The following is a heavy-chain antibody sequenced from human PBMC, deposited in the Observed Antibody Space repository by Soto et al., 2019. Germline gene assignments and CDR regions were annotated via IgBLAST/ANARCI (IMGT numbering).Heavy chain of an antibody. CDR3: ARDQRYYGSGYYYSDS. Sequence: ASVNVSCKASGYTFISYCISWVRQAPGQGLEWVGWMSAFTGKADYAQIFQDRVTMTTDTSTSTAYMELRSLRSDDTAVYYCARDQRYYGSGYYYSDSWGQGTLVTVSS. D-gene: IGHD3-10*01. CDR1: GYTFISYC. V-gene: IGHV1-18*04. J-gene: IGHJ1*01. CDR2: MSAFTGKA.